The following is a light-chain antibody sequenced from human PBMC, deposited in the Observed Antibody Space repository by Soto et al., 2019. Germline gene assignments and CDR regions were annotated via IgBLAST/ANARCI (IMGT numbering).Light chain of an antibody. J-gene: IGKJ5*01. V-gene: IGKV3-11*01. CDR2: DAS. CDR1: QTVFNY. CDR3: QQGSTWPSIT. Sequence: EIVLTQSPATLSLSPGERATLSCRASQTVFNYLTWYQQKPGQAPRLLIYDASNRATGVPARFSGSGSGTDFILTISSLEPEDFAVYYCQQGSTWPSITFGQGTRLENK.